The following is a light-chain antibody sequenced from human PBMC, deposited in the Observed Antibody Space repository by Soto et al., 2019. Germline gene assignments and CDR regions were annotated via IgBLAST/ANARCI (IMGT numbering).Light chain of an antibody. CDR3: HQHNAWPLT. CDR2: GGF. Sequence: IVLTQSPGTLSVSPGERVILSCRASQTLRNKLAWYQQKPGQAPRLLIYGGFTRATGIPARFSGSGSGTEFTLTITSLQSEDFATYYCHQHNAWPLTFGPGTKLDLK. V-gene: IGKV3-15*01. CDR1: QTLRNK. J-gene: IGKJ3*01.